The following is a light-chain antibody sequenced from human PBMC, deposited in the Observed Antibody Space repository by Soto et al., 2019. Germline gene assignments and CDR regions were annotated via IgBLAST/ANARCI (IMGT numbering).Light chain of an antibody. J-gene: IGKJ5*01. CDR2: DAS. CDR1: QDISNY. CDR3: QQYDNLPPSIT. V-gene: IGKV1-33*01. Sequence: DIQMTQSPSSLSASVGYRVTITCQASQDISNYLNWYQQKPGKAPKLLIYDASNLETGVPSRFSGSGSGTDFTFTISSLQTEDIATYYCQQYDNLPPSITFRQGTRLEIK.